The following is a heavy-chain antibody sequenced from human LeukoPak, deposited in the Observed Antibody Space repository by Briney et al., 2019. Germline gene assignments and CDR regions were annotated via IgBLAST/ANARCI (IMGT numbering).Heavy chain of an antibody. CDR2: IKQDGSEK. CDR1: GFTFSSYW. V-gene: IGHV3-7*01. D-gene: IGHD6-13*01. J-gene: IGHJ4*02. CDR3: ASEELVRSGYFGY. Sequence: GGSLRLSCAASGFTFSSYWMSWVRQAPGKGLEWVANIKQDGSEKYYVDSVKGRFTISRDNTKNSLYLQMNSLRAEDTAVYYCASEELVRSGYFGYWGQGTLVTVSS.